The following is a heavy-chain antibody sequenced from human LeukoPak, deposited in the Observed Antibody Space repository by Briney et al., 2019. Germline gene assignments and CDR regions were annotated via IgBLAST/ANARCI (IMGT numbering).Heavy chain of an antibody. D-gene: IGHD2-2*01. CDR1: GGSISGYH. J-gene: IGHJ6*02. CDR3: ARDIVVVPAAYYYGMDV. V-gene: IGHV4-59*13. Sequence: PSETLSLTCNVSGGSISGYHWSWIRQPPGKGLEWLGYIYYSGSTNYNPSLKSRVTISLDTSRNQVSLKLGSVTPADTAVYYCARDIVVVPAAYYYGMDVWGQGTTVIVSS. CDR2: IYYSGST.